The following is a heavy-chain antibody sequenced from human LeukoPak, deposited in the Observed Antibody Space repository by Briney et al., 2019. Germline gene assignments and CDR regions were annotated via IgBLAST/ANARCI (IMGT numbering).Heavy chain of an antibody. CDR3: ARGLPPRRNYDSSGYYSYYFDY. Sequence: ASVTVSCMASGYTFTGYYMHWVRQAPGQGLGWMGWINPNSGGTNYAQKFQGRVTMTRDTSISTAYMELRSLTSDATAVFYCARGLPPRRNYDSSGYYSYYFDYWGQGTLVTVSS. CDR2: INPNSGGT. D-gene: IGHD3-22*01. CDR1: GYTFTGYY. V-gene: IGHV1-2*02. J-gene: IGHJ4*02.